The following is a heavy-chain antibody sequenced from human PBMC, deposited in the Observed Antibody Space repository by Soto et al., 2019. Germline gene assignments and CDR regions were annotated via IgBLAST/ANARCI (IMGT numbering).Heavy chain of an antibody. V-gene: IGHV1-18*01. CDR3: ATSSPGGVGQYVDAFDL. Sequence: QVQLVQSGPEVKKPGASVKVSCKASNYAFTYNAINWVRQAPGHGLEWMGWIGPNSGSTNYAQDLQGRVTMTTDTSTNTAYMELRSLRSDDRAIYYCATSSPGGVGQYVDAFDLWGQGTLVTVSS. CDR2: IGPNSGST. CDR1: NYAFTYNA. J-gene: IGHJ3*01. D-gene: IGHD3-16*01.